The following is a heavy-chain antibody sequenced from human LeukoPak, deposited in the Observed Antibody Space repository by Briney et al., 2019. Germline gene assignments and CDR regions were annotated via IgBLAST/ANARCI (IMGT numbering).Heavy chain of an antibody. Sequence: PGGSLRLSCAASGFTFSNYWMTWVRQAPGKGLEWVANIKQDGSEKYYVNSVKGRLTISRDNAKNSLYLQMNSLRAEDTAVYYCVRVKNEILWFGELPGLPGYWGQGTLVTVSS. CDR3: VRVKNEILWFGELPGLPGY. V-gene: IGHV3-7*01. J-gene: IGHJ4*02. CDR2: IKQDGSEK. CDR1: GFTFSNYW. D-gene: IGHD3-10*01.